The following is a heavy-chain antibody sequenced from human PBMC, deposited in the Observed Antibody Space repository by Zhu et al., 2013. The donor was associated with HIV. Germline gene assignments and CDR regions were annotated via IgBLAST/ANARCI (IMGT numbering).Heavy chain of an antibody. J-gene: IGHJ6*02. CDR3: ATRGNHYYDSSGYSPLYYYYYGMDV. D-gene: IGHD3-22*01. V-gene: IGHV1-69*01. CDR2: SSLSLVQ. Sequence: QVQLVQSGAEVKKPGSSVKVSARLLRHFSSYAISWVRQAPGQGLEWMEGSSLSLVQQTTHRSSRGRVTITADESTSTAYMELSSQRSEDTAVYYCATRGNHYYDSSGYSPLYYYYYGMDVWGQGTTVTVSS. CDR1: RHFSSYA.